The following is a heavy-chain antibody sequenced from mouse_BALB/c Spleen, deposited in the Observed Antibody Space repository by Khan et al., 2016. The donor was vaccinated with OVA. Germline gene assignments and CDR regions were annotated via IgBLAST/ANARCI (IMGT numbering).Heavy chain of an antibody. CDR2: IYPGSGNT. CDR3: ARGGMDS. Sequence: QVRLQQSGAELVRPGTSVNISCKASGDAFTNYWLGWVKQRPGHGLEWIGDIYPGSGNTYYNEKLKGKVTLTADKSSSTAYLQLINLTSEDSAVYFCARGGMDSWGQGTSVTVSS. CDR1: GDAFTNYW. V-gene: IGHV1-63*01. J-gene: IGHJ4*01.